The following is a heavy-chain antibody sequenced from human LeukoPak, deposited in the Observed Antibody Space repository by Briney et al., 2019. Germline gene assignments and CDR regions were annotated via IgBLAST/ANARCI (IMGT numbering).Heavy chain of an antibody. V-gene: IGHV3-15*01. J-gene: IGHJ3*02. Sequence: PGGSLRLSCAASGFTFSNAWMSWVRQAPGKGLEWVGRIKSKTDGGTTDYAAPVKGRFTISRDDSKNMLYLQMNSLKTEDTAVYYCTTWGRDGYNYDAFDIWGQGTMVTVSS. CDR2: IKSKTDGGTT. D-gene: IGHD5-24*01. CDR1: GFTFSNAW. CDR3: TTWGRDGYNYDAFDI.